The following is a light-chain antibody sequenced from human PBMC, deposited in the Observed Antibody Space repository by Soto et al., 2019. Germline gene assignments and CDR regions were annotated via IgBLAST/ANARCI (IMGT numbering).Light chain of an antibody. CDR3: QQTYSTPPT. J-gene: IGKJ2*01. V-gene: IGKV1-39*01. Sequence: DIMMSQSPSSLSPSVGDRVTITCRASQSISGDLNWYQQKPGKAPNLLIHAASTLQSGVPSRFSGSGSGTDFTRTISSLQPEDFATYYCQQTYSTPPTFGQGTKLESK. CDR2: AAS. CDR1: QSISGD.